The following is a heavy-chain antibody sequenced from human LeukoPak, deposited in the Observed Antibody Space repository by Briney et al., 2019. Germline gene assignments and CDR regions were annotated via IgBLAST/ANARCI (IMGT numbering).Heavy chain of an antibody. V-gene: IGHV4-59*08. Sequence: KSSETLSLTCNVSGDSISPYYWSWIRQPPGKGLEWIGYIYYSGSTNYNPSLKSRVTISVDTSKNQFSLRLSSVTAADTAVYYCARHTSMAHFDYWGQGTLVTVSS. CDR3: ARHTSMAHFDY. CDR1: GDSISPYY. D-gene: IGHD1-1*01. CDR2: IYYSGST. J-gene: IGHJ4*02.